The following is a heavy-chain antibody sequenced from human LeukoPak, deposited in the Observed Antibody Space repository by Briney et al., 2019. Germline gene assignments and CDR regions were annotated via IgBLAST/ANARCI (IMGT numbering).Heavy chain of an antibody. V-gene: IGHV5-51*01. Sequence: GESLKISCKGSGYSFTSYWIGWVRQMPGKGLEWMGIIYPGDSDTRYSPSFQGQVTISADKSISTAYLQWSSLKASDTAMYYCARFRRRDGYNYAFDIWGQGTMVTVSS. J-gene: IGHJ3*02. CDR1: GYSFTSYW. CDR2: IYPGDSDT. CDR3: ARFRRRDGYNYAFDI. D-gene: IGHD5-24*01.